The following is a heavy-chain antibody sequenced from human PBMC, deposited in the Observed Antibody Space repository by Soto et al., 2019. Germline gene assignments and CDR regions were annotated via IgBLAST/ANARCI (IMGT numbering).Heavy chain of an antibody. D-gene: IGHD6-13*01. CDR1: GGSISSYY. Sequence: QVQLQESGPGLVKPSETLSLTCTVSGGSISSYYWSWIRQPAGKGLEWIGRIYTSGSTNYNPSLKSRVTMSVDTSKNQVSLKLSSVTAADTAVYYCARTGRGSSWYRGPDYYYYGMDVWGQGTTVTVSS. CDR2: IYTSGST. J-gene: IGHJ6*02. CDR3: ARTGRGSSWYRGPDYYYYGMDV. V-gene: IGHV4-4*07.